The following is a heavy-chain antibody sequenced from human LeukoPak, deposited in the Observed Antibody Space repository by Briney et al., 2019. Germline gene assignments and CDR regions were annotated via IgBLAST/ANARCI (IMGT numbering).Heavy chain of an antibody. CDR2: IYYSGST. D-gene: IGHD3-3*01. Sequence: KPSETLSLTCTVSGGSISIHNYYWGWIRQPPGKGLEWIGNIYYSGSTYYNPSLKSRVTISVDTSKNQFSLKLSSVTAADTAVYYCARLPRYDFWSWGQGTLVTVSS. J-gene: IGHJ4*02. CDR3: ARLPRYDFWS. CDR1: GGSISIHNYY. V-gene: IGHV4-39*01.